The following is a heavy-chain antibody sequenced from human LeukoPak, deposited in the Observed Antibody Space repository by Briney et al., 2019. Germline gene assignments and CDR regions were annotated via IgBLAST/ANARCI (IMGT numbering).Heavy chain of an antibody. V-gene: IGHV3-74*01. J-gene: IGHJ5*02. Sequence: GGSLRLSCAASGFTFSSYAMSWVRQAPGKGLVWVSRINSDGSSTSYADSVKGRFTISRDNAKNTLYLQMNSLRAEDTAVYYCARWDPYNWFDPWGQGTLVTVSS. D-gene: IGHD1-26*01. CDR3: ARWDPYNWFDP. CDR1: GFTFSSYA. CDR2: INSDGSST.